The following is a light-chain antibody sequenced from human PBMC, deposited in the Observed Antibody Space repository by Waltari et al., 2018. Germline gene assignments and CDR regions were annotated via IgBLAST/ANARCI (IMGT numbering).Light chain of an antibody. CDR1: SSNIGRNP. CDR3: STWDDSLNGQV. CDR2: SDE. V-gene: IGLV1-44*01. Sequence: QSVLTQPPSASGSPGQRVIISCSGSSSNIGRNPVNWYQQLPGTAPTLLIYSDEQRPSGFPERFSGSKSGTSASLGITGLLAEDEAVYHCSTWDDSLNGQVFGGGSKVTVL. J-gene: IGLJ3*02.